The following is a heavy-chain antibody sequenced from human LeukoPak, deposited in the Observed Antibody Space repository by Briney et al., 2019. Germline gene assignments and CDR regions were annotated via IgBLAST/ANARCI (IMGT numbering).Heavy chain of an antibody. Sequence: KPSETLSLTCTVSGGSISSSSYYWGWIRQPPGKGLEWIGSIYYSGSTYYNPSLKSRVTISVDTSKNQFSLKLSSVTAADTAVYYCATSSLAVAKAGYFDYWGQGTLVTVSS. CDR3: ATSSLAVAKAGYFDY. CDR1: GGSISSSSYY. J-gene: IGHJ4*02. V-gene: IGHV4-39*01. CDR2: IYYSGST. D-gene: IGHD6-19*01.